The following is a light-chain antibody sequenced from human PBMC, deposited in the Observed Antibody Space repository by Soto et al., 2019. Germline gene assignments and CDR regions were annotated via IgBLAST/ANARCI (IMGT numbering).Light chain of an antibody. CDR3: TSYTSSSTPV. CDR2: EVS. Sequence: QSVLTQPASVSGSPGQTITISCTGTSSDVGAYNYVSWYQQHPGKAPKLMIYEVSNRPSGVSDRFSGSKSGNTASLTISGLQAADEADYYCTSYTSSSTPVFGTGTKVTVL. CDR1: SSDVGAYNY. V-gene: IGLV2-14*01. J-gene: IGLJ1*01.